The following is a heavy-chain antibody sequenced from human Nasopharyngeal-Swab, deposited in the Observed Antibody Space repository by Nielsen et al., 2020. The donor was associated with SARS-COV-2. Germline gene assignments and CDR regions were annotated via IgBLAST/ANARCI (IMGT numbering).Heavy chain of an antibody. CDR2: INPNSGGT. Sequence: ASVKVSCKASGYTFTSYDINWVRQAPGQGLEWMGWINPNSGGTNYAQKFQGRVTMTRDTSISTAYMELSRLRSDDTAVYYCARDDSYDFWSGPRGNWFDPWGQGTLVTVSS. CDR3: ARDDSYDFWSGPRGNWFDP. D-gene: IGHD3-3*01. J-gene: IGHJ5*02. V-gene: IGHV1-2*02. CDR1: GYTFTSYD.